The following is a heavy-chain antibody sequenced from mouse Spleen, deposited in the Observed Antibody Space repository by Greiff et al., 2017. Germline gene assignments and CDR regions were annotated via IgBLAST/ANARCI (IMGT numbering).Heavy chain of an antibody. V-gene: IGHV5-17*02. CDR2: ISSGSSTI. D-gene: IGHD1-1*01. Sequence: DVKLVESGGGLVQPGGSRKLSCAASGFTFSSFGMHWVRQAPEKGLEWVAYISSGSSTIYYADTVKGRFTISRDNPKNTLFLQMTSLRSEDTAMYYCARLGYGSRGDYWGQGTTLTVSS. CDR1: GFTFSSFG. CDR3: ARLGYGSRGDY. J-gene: IGHJ2*01.